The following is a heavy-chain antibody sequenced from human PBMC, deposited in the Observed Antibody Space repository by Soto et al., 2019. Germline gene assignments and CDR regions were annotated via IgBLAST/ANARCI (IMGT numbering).Heavy chain of an antibody. V-gene: IGHV3-23*01. J-gene: IGHJ4*02. D-gene: IGHD1-26*01. CDR3: AKQQMGVIRALDY. Sequence: EVQILQSGGGLEQPGGSLRLSCAASGFTFSNYAMSWIRQAPGKGLEWVSTIRETGNTYYADSVRGRFATSRDNSENTLYLQMSSLIAEDTAVYYCAKQQMGVIRALDYWGQGPLVTVSS. CDR2: IRETGNT. CDR1: GFTFSNYA.